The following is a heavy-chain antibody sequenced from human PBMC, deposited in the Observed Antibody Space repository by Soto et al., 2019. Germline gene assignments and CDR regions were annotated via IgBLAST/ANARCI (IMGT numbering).Heavy chain of an antibody. V-gene: IGHV4-34*01. D-gene: IGHD2-2*01. CDR1: GGSFSGYY. CDR2: INHSGST. Sequence: QVQLQQWGAGLLKPSETLSLTCAVYGGSFSGYYWSWIRQPPGKGLEWIGEINHSGSTNYNPSLTSRVTISVDTPKNQFSLKLSSLAAADTAVYYCARGAGRYCSSTSGYLRPIDYWGQGTLVTVSS. J-gene: IGHJ4*02. CDR3: ARGAGRYCSSTSGYLRPIDY.